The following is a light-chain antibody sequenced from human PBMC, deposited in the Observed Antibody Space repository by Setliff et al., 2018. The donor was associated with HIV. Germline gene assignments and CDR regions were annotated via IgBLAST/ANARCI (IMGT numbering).Light chain of an antibody. V-gene: IGLV2-14*03. CDR3: SSYTTSSTVV. J-gene: IGLJ2*01. CDR2: DVS. Sequence: QSVLTQPASVSGSPGQSITISCTGTSSDIGSSNFVSWYQQHPGKAPKLMIFDVSNRPSGVSNRFSGSKSGNTASLTISGLQAEDEADYYCSSYTTSSTVVFGGGTKVTVL. CDR1: SSDIGSSNF.